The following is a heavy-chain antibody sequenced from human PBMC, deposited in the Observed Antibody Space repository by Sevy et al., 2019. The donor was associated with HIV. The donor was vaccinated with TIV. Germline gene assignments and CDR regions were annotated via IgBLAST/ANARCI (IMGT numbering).Heavy chain of an antibody. CDR1: GGSISDYY. CDR2: IHYFGSA. J-gene: IGHJ6*02. CDR3: ATDTSEYSSGWYPYYNYYGLDV. V-gene: IGHV4-59*01. Sequence: SETLSLTCTVSGGSISDYYWNWIRQPPGRGLEWIGQIHYFGSAKYNPSLKSRVTISLDTSNNQFSLKVTSVTAADTAVYSCATDTSEYSSGWYPYYNYYGLDVWGQGTTVTVSS. D-gene: IGHD6-19*01.